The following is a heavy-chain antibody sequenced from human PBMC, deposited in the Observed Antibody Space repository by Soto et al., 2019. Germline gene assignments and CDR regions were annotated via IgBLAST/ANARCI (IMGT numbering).Heavy chain of an antibody. CDR1: GGSNTDYS. V-gene: IGHV4-4*07. J-gene: IGHJ5*02. CDR2: IFSSGST. Sequence: SETLSLTGTASGGSNTDYSWVWIRQPAGKGLEWIGHIFSSGSTNYYPSLKGRITMSLDTSKNQFSLKFNSATATDTAVYFCARGQGVVVTSDNWFDPWGEGIRVTVSS. CDR3: ARGQGVVVTSDNWFDP. D-gene: IGHD2-21*02.